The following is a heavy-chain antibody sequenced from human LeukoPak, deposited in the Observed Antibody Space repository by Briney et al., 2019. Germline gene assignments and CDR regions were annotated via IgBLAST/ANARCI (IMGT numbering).Heavy chain of an antibody. CDR1: GGSISSYY. CDR2: INHSGST. CDR3: ARRWHLVNLYYFDY. Sequence: SETLSLTCTVSGGSISSYYWSWIRQPPGKGLEWIGEINHSGSTNYNPSLKSRVTTSVDTSKNQFSLKLSSVTAADTPVYYCARRWHLVNLYYFDYWGQGTLVTVSS. J-gene: IGHJ4*02. V-gene: IGHV4-34*01. D-gene: IGHD6-13*01.